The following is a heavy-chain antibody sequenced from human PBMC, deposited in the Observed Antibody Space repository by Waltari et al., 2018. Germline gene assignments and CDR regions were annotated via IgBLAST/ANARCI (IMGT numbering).Heavy chain of an antibody. CDR1: GFPFSTAW. CDR3: LGSKGTSR. J-gene: IGHJ4*02. CDR2: IKSKTDGGST. V-gene: IGHV3-15*01. D-gene: IGHD3-10*01. Sequence: EVQLVESGGGFVKPGGSLSLSCAAYGFPFSTAWMSWVRQAPGKGLEWVGRIKSKTDGGSTDYAAPVKGRFTISRDDSKNTLFLQMNSLKTEDTAVYYCLGSKGTSRWGQGTLVTVSS.